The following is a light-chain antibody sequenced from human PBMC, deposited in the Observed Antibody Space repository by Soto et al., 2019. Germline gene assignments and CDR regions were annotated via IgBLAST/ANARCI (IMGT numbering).Light chain of an antibody. Sequence: DIQMTQSPSTLSASVGDRVTITCRASQSISSWLAWYQQKPGKAPKLLIYKASSLESGVPSRFSGSGSGTAFTLTISSRQPDDFATYYCQQYRTFGQGTKLEIK. V-gene: IGKV1-5*03. J-gene: IGKJ2*01. CDR1: QSISSW. CDR2: KAS. CDR3: QQYRT.